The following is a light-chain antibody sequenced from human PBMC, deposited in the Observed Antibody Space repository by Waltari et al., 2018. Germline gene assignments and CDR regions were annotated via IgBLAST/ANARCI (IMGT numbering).Light chain of an antibody. J-gene: IGLJ2*01. V-gene: IGLV1-40*01. Sequence: QSVLTQPPSVSGAPGQRVPIPCTGSSSNIGADYAVYWYQQLPGIAPKLLIYVNNNRPSGVPDRFSGSKSGTSASLAITGLQAEDEADYYCQSYDSSLRGVIFGGGTKLTVL. CDR1: SSNIGADYA. CDR3: QSYDSSLRGVI. CDR2: VNN.